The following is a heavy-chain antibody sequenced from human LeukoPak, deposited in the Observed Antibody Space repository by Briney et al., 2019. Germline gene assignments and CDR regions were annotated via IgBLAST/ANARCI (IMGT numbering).Heavy chain of an antibody. J-gene: IGHJ4*02. CDR1: GFTFSSYW. D-gene: IGHD4-23*01. V-gene: IGHV3-7*01. CDR3: ARDRSRLYH. Sequence: GGSLRLSCAASGFTFSSYWMSWVRQAPGKGLEWVANIKEDGSEKYFVDCVKGRFTISRDNAKNSLYLQMNSLRAEDTAVYYCARDRSRLYHWGQGTLVTVSS. CDR2: IKEDGSEK.